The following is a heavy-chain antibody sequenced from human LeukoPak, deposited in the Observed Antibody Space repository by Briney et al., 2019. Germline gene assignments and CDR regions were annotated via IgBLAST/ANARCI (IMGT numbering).Heavy chain of an antibody. J-gene: IGHJ3*02. D-gene: IGHD3-22*01. V-gene: IGHV1-46*01. CDR1: GYTFTSYY. Sequence: ASVKVSCKASGYTFTSYYMHWVRQAPGQGLEWMGIINPSGGSTSYAQKFQGRVTMTRDTSTSTVYMELSSLRSEDTAVYYCARDPPDDSSGYYSGRGGGAFDIWGQGTMVTVSS. CDR3: ARDPPDDSSGYYSGRGGGAFDI. CDR2: INPSGGST.